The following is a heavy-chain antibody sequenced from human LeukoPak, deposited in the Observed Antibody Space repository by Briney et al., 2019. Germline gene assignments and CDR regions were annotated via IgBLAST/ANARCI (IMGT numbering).Heavy chain of an antibody. D-gene: IGHD3-3*01. CDR3: ARFGDRGGFDY. Sequence: GASVKVSCKASGYTFTGYYMHWVRQAPGQGLEWMGWINPNSGGTNYAQKFQGRVTMTRDTSISTAYMELSGLRFDDTAVFYCARFGDRGGFDYWGQGTLVTVSS. CDR2: INPNSGGT. J-gene: IGHJ4*02. CDR1: GYTFTGYY. V-gene: IGHV1-2*02.